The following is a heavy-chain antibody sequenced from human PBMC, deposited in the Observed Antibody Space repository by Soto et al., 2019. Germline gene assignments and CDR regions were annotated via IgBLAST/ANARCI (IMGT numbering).Heavy chain of an antibody. J-gene: IGHJ3*02. CDR1: GFTYSGYA. CDR2: IWCDGSNK. CDR3: AREAAGSKDAFDI. V-gene: IGHV3-33*08. Sequence: GGSLRLSCVAAGFTYSGYAMSWVRQAPGKGLEWVAVIWCDGSNKYYADSVKGRFTISRDNSKNTLYLQMNSLRAEDTAVYYCAREAAGSKDAFDIWGQGTMVTVSS. D-gene: IGHD6-19*01.